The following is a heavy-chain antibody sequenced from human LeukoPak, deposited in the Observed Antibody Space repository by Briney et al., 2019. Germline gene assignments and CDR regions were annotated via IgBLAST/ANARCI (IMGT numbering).Heavy chain of an antibody. D-gene: IGHD2-21*02. J-gene: IGHJ3*01. CDR3: ARAYKGDSVVFDV. V-gene: IGHV3-33*01. Sequence: YCLDSVKGRFTISRDNSKNTLYLQMNSLRAEDTAVYCCARAYKGDSVVFDVWGQGTMVTVSS.